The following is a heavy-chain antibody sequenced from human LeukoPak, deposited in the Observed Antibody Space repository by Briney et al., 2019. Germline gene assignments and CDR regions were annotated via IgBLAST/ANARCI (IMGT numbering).Heavy chain of an antibody. CDR1: GGSISSGSYY. Sequence: SETLSLTCTVAGGSISSGSYYWSWIRQPAGKGLEWIGRIYTSGSTNYNPSLKSRVTISVDTSKNQFSLKLSSVTAADTAVYYCARVGSLLGQGVKLDYWGQGTLVTVSS. D-gene: IGHD3-10*01. CDR3: ARVGSLLGQGVKLDY. J-gene: IGHJ4*02. V-gene: IGHV4-61*02. CDR2: IYTSGST.